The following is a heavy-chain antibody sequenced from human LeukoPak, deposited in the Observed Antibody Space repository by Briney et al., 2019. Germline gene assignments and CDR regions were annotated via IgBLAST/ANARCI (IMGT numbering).Heavy chain of an antibody. CDR3: ARDLYNSASK. V-gene: IGHV3-7*03. Sequence: EWVSNIKQDGGEKYYVDSVKGRFTISRDNAKNSLYLQMNSLRAEDTAVYYCARDLYNSASKWGQGTLVTVSS. D-gene: IGHD6-25*01. CDR2: IKQDGGEK. J-gene: IGHJ4*02.